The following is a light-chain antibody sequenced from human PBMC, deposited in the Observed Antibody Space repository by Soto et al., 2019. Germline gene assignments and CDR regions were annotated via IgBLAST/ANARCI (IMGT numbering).Light chain of an antibody. CDR1: QSVSSN. J-gene: IGKJ1*01. CDR2: GAS. V-gene: IGKV3-15*01. Sequence: EIVMTQSPATLSVSRGERATRSCRASQSVSSNLAGYQQKPGQAPRLLIYGASTRATGIPARFSGSGSGTEFTLTISSLQSEDFAVYYCQQYNNWPRTFGQGTKVDI. CDR3: QQYNNWPRT.